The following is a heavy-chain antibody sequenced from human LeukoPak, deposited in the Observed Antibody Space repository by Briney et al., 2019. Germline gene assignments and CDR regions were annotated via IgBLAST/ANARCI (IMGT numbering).Heavy chain of an antibody. CDR2: IYPGNSQT. CDR3: ARRSDLRNWFDP. V-gene: IGHV5-51*01. CDR1: GYSFTNYW. Sequence: GESLKISCKAFGYSFTNYWIDWVRQMPGKGLEWTGNIYPGNSQTTYRPSFEGQVTISADRSISTAYLQWNSLKASDTAMYYCARRSDLRNWFDPWGLGTLVTVSS. J-gene: IGHJ5*02.